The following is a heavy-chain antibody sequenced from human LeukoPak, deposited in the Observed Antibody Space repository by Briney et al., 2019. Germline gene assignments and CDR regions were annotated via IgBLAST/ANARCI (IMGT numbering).Heavy chain of an antibody. CDR3: AKAKRYTSSWDQFGH. J-gene: IGHJ4*02. D-gene: IGHD6-13*01. CDR1: GFTFSSYA. CDR2: ISGSGGST. V-gene: IGHV3-23*01. Sequence: GGSLRLSCAASGFTFSSYAMSWVRQAPGKGLEWVSAISGSGGSTYYADSVKGRFTISRDNSKTTLYLQMNSLRAEDTAVYYCAKAKRYTSSWDQFGHWGQGTLVTVSS.